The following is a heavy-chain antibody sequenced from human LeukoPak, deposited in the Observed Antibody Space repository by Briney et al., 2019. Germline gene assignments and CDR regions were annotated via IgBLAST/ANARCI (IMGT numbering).Heavy chain of an antibody. V-gene: IGHV4-38-2*02. CDR2: IYHSGST. D-gene: IGHD2-8*01. CDR3: ARSDIVLMVYAIPIGWFDP. Sequence: SETLSLTCTVSGYSISSGYYWGWIRQPPGKGLEWIGSIYHSGSTYYNPSLKSRVTISVDTSKNQFSLKLSSVTAADTAVYYCARSDIVLMVYAIPIGWFDPWGQGTLVTVSS. CDR1: GYSISSGYY. J-gene: IGHJ5*02.